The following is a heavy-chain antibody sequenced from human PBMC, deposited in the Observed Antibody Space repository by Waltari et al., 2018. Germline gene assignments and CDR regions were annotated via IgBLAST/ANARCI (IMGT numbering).Heavy chain of an antibody. V-gene: IGHV3-49*04. D-gene: IGHD3-16*01. CDR3: TRERPGGYVTLYYMDV. Sequence: EVQLVESGGGLVQPGRSLRLSCTASGFTFGDYAMSWVRQAPGKGLEWVGFIRSKAYGGTTEYAASVKGRFTISRDDSKSIAYLQMNSLKTEDTAVYYCTRERPGGYVTLYYMDVWGKGTTVTVSS. CDR2: IRSKAYGGTT. CDR1: GFTFGDYA. J-gene: IGHJ6*03.